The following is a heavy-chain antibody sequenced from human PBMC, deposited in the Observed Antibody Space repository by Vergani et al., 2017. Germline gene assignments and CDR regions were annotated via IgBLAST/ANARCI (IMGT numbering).Heavy chain of an antibody. D-gene: IGHD3-22*01. CDR1: GFTFDDYT. CDR2: ISWDGDST. J-gene: IGHJ1*01. V-gene: IGHV3-43*01. CDR3: AKDRRLRDSSGYYLQH. Sequence: EVQLVESGGVVVQPGGSLRLSCAASGFTFDDYTMHWVRQAPGKGLEWVSLISWDGDSTYYADSVKGRFTISRDNSKNSLYLQMNSLRTEDTALYYCAKDRRLRDSSGYYLQHWGQGTLVTVSS.